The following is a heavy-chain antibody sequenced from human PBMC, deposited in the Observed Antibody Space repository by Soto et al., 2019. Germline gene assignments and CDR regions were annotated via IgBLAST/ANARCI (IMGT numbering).Heavy chain of an antibody. V-gene: IGHV3-48*01. CDR1: GFTFSSYT. CDR3: AREYRLAY. D-gene: IGHD3-16*02. Sequence: GGSLRLSCAASGFTFSSYTMNWVRQAPGKGLEWVSYISSSSSGIYYADSVKGRFTISRDNAKNSLYLQMNSLRAEDTAVYYCAREYRLAYWGQGTLVTVSS. CDR2: ISSSSSGI. J-gene: IGHJ4*02.